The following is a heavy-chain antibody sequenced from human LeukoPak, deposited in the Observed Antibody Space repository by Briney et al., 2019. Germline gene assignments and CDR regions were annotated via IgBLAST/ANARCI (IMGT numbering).Heavy chain of an antibody. CDR3: ARVNERFGELSLFDY. Sequence: SSETLSLTCAVYGGSFSGYYWSWIRQPPGKGLEWIGEINHSGSTNYNPSLKSRVTISVDTSKNQFSLKLSSVTAADTAVYYCARVNERFGELSLFDYWGQGTLVTVSS. J-gene: IGHJ4*02. D-gene: IGHD3-10*01. V-gene: IGHV4-34*01. CDR1: GGSFSGYY. CDR2: INHSGST.